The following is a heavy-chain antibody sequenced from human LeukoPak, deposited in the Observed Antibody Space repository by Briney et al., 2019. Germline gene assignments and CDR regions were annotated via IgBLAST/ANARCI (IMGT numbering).Heavy chain of an antibody. CDR1: GFTFDDYA. J-gene: IGHJ6*02. CDR3: AKDVANGDYYYYGMDV. V-gene: IGHV3-9*01. CDR2: ISWNSGSI. Sequence: GRSLRLSCAASGFTFDDYAMSWVRQAPGKGLEWVSGISWNSGSIGYADSVKGRFTISRDNAKNSLYLQMNSLRAEDTALYYCAKDVANGDYYYYGMDVWGQGTTVTVSS. D-gene: IGHD4-17*01.